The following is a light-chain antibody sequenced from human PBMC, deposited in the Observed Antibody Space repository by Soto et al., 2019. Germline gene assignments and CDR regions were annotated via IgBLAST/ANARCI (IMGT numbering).Light chain of an antibody. Sequence: EIVLTQSPGTLSLSPGERATLSCRASQSISSSYLAWYQQRPGQAPMLLIFGASYRATGIPDRFSGSGSGTAFTLTISRLEPEDFAVYYCQQYSSSPPEFTFGPGTKVDSK. V-gene: IGKV3-20*01. J-gene: IGKJ3*01. CDR2: GAS. CDR1: QSISSSY. CDR3: QQYSSSPPEFT.